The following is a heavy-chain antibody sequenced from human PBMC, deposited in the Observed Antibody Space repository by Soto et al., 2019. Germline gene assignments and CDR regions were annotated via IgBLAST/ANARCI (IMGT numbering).Heavy chain of an antibody. Sequence: GGSLRLSCAASGFTFSSYAMHWVRQAPGKGLEWVAVISYDGSNKYYADSVKGRFTISRDNSKNTLYLQMNSLRAEDTAVYYCARESSSGGSGDDYWGQGTLVTVSS. J-gene: IGHJ4*02. CDR3: ARESSSGGSGDDY. V-gene: IGHV3-30-3*01. D-gene: IGHD2-15*01. CDR2: ISYDGSNK. CDR1: GFTFSSYA.